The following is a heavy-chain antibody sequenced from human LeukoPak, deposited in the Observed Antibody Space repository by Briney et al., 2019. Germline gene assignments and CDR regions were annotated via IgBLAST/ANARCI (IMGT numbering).Heavy chain of an antibody. V-gene: IGHV4-59*01. CDR1: GRSISSYY. J-gene: IGHJ4*02. D-gene: IGHD1-26*01. CDR3: ARGSGGSYFDY. CDR2: VYYSGST. Sequence: SETLSITCTVSGRSISSYYWSWIRQPPGKGLEWIAYVYYSGSTNYNPSLKSRVTISVDTSKNQFSLNLYSVTAADTAVYYCARGSGGSYFDYWGQGTLVTVSS.